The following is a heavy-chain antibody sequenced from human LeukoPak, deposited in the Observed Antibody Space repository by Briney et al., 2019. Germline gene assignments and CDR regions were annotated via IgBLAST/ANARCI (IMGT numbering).Heavy chain of an antibody. D-gene: IGHD2-2*02. Sequence: SVKVSCKAFGGTFSSYAISWLRQAPGQGLEWMGGIIPIFGTAKYAQKFQGRVTITADESTSTAYMELSSLRSEDTAVYYCARDRKQTDCSSTSCYTYYYYYMDVWGKGTTVTVSS. CDR2: IIPIFGTA. J-gene: IGHJ6*03. CDR1: GGTFSSYA. V-gene: IGHV1-69*01. CDR3: ARDRKQTDCSSTSCYTYYYYYMDV.